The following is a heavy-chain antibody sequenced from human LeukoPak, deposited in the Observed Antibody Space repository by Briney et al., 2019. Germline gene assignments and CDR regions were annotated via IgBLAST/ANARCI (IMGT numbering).Heavy chain of an antibody. CDR1: GGSISGSTYY. D-gene: IGHD3-16*01. V-gene: IGHV4-39*02. Sequence: PSETLSLTCTVSGGSISGSTYYWGWIRQPPGKGLEWIGAIYYTGTTYYNPSLRSRVTISVDTSKNHFSLKLSSVTAADTALYYCASAPRQGSIGGLDYWGQGTLVTVSS. CDR3: ASAPRQGSIGGLDY. J-gene: IGHJ4*02. CDR2: IYYTGTT.